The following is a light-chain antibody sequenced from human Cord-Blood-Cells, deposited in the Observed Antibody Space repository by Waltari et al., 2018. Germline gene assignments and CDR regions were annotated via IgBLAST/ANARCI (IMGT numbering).Light chain of an antibody. Sequence: DIQMTQSPSSPSASVGDIVTISCRASQSISSYLNWYQQKPGKAPKLLIYAASSLQRGVPSRFSGSGSGTDFTLTISSLQPEDFATYDCQQSYSTPYTFGQGTKLEIK. CDR2: AAS. CDR3: QQSYSTPYT. CDR1: QSISSY. V-gene: IGKV1-39*01. J-gene: IGKJ2*01.